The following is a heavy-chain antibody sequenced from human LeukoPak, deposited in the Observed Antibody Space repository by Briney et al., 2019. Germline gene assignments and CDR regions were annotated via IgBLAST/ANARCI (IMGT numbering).Heavy chain of an antibody. CDR3: ASPTSDY. J-gene: IGHJ4*02. V-gene: IGHV3-30-3*01. CDR2: ILYDESNE. CDR1: GFTFSSYT. Sequence: GGSLRLSCAASGFTFSSYTMHWVRQAPGKGLEWVAAILYDESNEYYADSVKGRFTVSRDNSKNTLYLQMNSLRADDTAVYYCASPTSDYWGQGTLVTVSS.